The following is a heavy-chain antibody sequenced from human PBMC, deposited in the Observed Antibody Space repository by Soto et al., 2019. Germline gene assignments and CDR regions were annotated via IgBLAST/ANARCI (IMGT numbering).Heavy chain of an antibody. V-gene: IGHV3-23*01. CDR3: AKSQMVRGSRTNCYMDV. Sequence: GGSLRLSCAASGFTFSNYAMTWVRQAPGKGLEWVSGISGSGSSTYYADSVKGRFTISRDNSKSTLHLQMNSLRAEDTALYYCAKSQMVRGSRTNCYMDVWGKGTTVTVSS. J-gene: IGHJ6*03. CDR2: ISGSGSST. D-gene: IGHD3-10*01. CDR1: GFTFSNYA.